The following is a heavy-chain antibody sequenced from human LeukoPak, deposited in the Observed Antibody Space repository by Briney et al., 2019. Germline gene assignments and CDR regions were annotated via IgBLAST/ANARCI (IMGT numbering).Heavy chain of an antibody. V-gene: IGHV4-59*08. D-gene: IGHD4-17*01. CDR1: GGSISSYS. CDR3: ARRLDYGDHQGAFDI. Sequence: SETLSLTCTVSGGSISSYSWSWIRQPPGKGLEWIGYIYSSGRTNHNPSLKSRVTISVSTSRNQFSLKLSSVTAADTAVYYCARRLDYGDHQGAFDIWGQGTMVTVSS. J-gene: IGHJ3*02. CDR2: IYSSGRT.